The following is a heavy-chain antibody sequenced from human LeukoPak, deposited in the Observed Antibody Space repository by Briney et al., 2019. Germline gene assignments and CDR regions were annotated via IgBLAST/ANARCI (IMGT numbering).Heavy chain of an antibody. CDR1: GGSFSGYY. D-gene: IGHD3-22*01. CDR3: ARVSSGYYYTY. J-gene: IGHJ4*02. Sequence: TSETLSLTCAVYGGSFSGYYWSWIRQPPGKGLEWIGEINHSGSTNYNPSLKSRVTISVDTSKNQFSQKLSSVTAADTAVYYCARVSSGYYYTYWGQGTLVTVSS. CDR2: INHSGST. V-gene: IGHV4-34*01.